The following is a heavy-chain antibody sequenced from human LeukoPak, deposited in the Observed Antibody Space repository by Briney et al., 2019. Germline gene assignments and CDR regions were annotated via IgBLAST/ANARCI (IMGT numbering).Heavy chain of an antibody. CDR2: IYHSGST. V-gene: IGHV4-38-2*01. J-gene: IGHJ4*02. CDR1: GYSISSGYY. CDR3: ARHATRVAVAGTTAFDY. D-gene: IGHD6-19*01. Sequence: SETLSLTCAVSGYSISSGYYWGWIRQPPGKGLEWIGSIYHSGSTYYNPSLKSRVTISVDTSKNQFSLKLSSLTAADTAVYYCARHATRVAVAGTTAFDYWGQGTLVTVSS.